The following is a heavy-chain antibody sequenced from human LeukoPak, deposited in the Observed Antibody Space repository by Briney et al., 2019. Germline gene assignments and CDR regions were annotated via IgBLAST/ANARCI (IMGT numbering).Heavy chain of an antibody. J-gene: IGHJ4*01. Sequence: GGSLRLSCAASGFTFSSYGMHWVRQAPGKGLEWVAFIRYDGSNKYYADSVKGRFTISRDNSKNTLYLQMNSLRAEDTAVYYCANSPPNWGDYYFDYXXXGTXVTVXS. CDR1: GFTFSSYG. V-gene: IGHV3-30*02. CDR2: IRYDGSNK. D-gene: IGHD7-27*01. CDR3: ANSPPNWGDYYFDY.